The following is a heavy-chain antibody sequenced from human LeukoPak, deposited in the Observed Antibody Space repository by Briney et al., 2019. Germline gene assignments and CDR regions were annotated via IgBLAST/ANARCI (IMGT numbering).Heavy chain of an antibody. D-gene: IGHD2-8*01. CDR3: AREGMVYASDY. V-gene: IGHV3-9*01. Sequence: TGGSLRLSCAASGFTFDDYAMHWVRQGPGKGLEWVSGISWNSGSIGYADSVKGRFTISRDNAKNSLYLQMNSLRAKDTALYYCAREGMVYASDYWGQGTLVTVSS. CDR1: GFTFDDYA. CDR2: ISWNSGSI. J-gene: IGHJ4*02.